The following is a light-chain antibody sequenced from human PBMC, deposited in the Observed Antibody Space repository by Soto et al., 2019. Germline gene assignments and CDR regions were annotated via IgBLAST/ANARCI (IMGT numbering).Light chain of an antibody. Sequence: QSALTQPPSASGSPGQSVTISCTGTSSDVGGYNYVSWYQQHPGKAPKVMIYGVNKRPSGVPDRFSGSKSGNTASLTVSGLQAEDEGDYYCSSHAGGQNVVFGGGTKLTVL. CDR2: GVN. V-gene: IGLV2-8*01. J-gene: IGLJ2*01. CDR1: SSDVGGYNY. CDR3: SSHAGGQNVV.